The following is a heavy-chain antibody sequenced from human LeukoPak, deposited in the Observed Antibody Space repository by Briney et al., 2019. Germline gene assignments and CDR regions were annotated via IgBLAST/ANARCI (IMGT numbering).Heavy chain of an antibody. D-gene: IGHD5-24*01. CDR1: GGSFSGYY. Sequence: SETLSLTCAVYGGSFSGYYWSWIRQPPGKGLEWIGEINHSGSTNYNPSLKSRVTISVDTSKDQFSLKLSSVTAAGTAVYYCARGRQRNWFDPWGQGTLVTVSS. J-gene: IGHJ5*02. CDR2: INHSGST. V-gene: IGHV4-34*01. CDR3: ARGRQRNWFDP.